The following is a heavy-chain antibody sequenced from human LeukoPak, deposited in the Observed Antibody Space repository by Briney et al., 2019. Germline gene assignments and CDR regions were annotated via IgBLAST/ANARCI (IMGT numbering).Heavy chain of an antibody. Sequence: GGSLRLSCAASGFTVSSNYMSWVRQAPGKGLEWVSVIYSGGSTYYADSVKGRFTISRDNSKNTLYLQMNSLRAEDTAVYYCATTKPRHYYYYYMDVWGKGTTVTVSS. D-gene: IGHD1-1*01. V-gene: IGHV3-66*02. CDR3: ATTKPRHYYYYYMDV. CDR2: IYSGGST. CDR1: GFTVSSNY. J-gene: IGHJ6*03.